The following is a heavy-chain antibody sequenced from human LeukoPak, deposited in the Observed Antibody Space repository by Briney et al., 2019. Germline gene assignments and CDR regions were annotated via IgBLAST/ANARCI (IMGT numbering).Heavy chain of an antibody. CDR2: TNPSGGST. CDR1: GYTFTSYY. CDR3: ARTYYYDSSGYGDFDY. V-gene: IGHV1-46*01. Sequence: ASVKVSCKASGYTFTSYYMHWVRQAPGQGLEWMGITNPSGGSTSYAQKFQGRVAMTRDTSTSTVYMELSSLRSEDTAVYYCARTYYYDSSGYGDFDYWGQGTLVTVSS. D-gene: IGHD3-22*01. J-gene: IGHJ4*02.